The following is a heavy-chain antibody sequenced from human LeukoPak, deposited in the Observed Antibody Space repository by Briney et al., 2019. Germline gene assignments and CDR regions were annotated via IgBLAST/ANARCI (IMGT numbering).Heavy chain of an antibody. V-gene: IGHV4-30-4*01. D-gene: IGHD3-22*01. Sequence: SQTLSLTCTVSGGSISSGDYYWSWIRQPPGKGLEWIAYMYYSGSTYYNSSLKSPGTMSAATSKNQLSLKLSSVTAADTAVYYCARPYYYDSRIDPWGQGILVTVSS. CDR3: ARPYYYDSRIDP. CDR2: MYYSGST. J-gene: IGHJ5*02. CDR1: GGSISSGDYY.